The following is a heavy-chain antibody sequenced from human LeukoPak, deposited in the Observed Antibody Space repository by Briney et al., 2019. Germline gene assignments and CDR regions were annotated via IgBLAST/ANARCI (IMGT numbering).Heavy chain of an antibody. V-gene: IGHV3-48*03. J-gene: IGHJ4*02. CDR1: GFTFSSYA. Sequence: PGGSLRLSCAASGFTFSSYAMSWVRQAPGKGLEWVSYISSSGSTIYYADSVKGRFTISRDNAKNSLYLQMNSLRAEDTAVYYCAREVYCSGGSCYSGTDYWGQGTLVTVSS. CDR2: ISSSGSTI. CDR3: AREVYCSGGSCYSGTDY. D-gene: IGHD2-15*01.